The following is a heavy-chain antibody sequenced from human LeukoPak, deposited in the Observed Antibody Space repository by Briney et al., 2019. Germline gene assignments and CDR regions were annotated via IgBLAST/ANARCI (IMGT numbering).Heavy chain of an antibody. J-gene: IGHJ4*02. Sequence: ASVKVSCKASGYTFTSYGISWARQAPGQGLEWMGWISAYNGNTNYAQKLQGRVTMTTDTSTSTAYMELRSLRSDDTAVYYCARVYCSGGSCYSSFGGYFDYWGQGTLVTVSS. CDR2: ISAYNGNT. CDR1: GYTFTSYG. CDR3: ARVYCSGGSCYSSFGGYFDY. V-gene: IGHV1-18*01. D-gene: IGHD2-15*01.